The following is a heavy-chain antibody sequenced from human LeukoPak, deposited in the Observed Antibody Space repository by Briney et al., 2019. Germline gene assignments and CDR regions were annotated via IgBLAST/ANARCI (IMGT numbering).Heavy chain of an antibody. D-gene: IGHD1-7*01. CDR1: GFTFSSYA. CDR2: ISGSGGST. CDR3: AKIPTLITGTLFDY. Sequence: GGSLRLSCAASGFTFSSYAMSWVRQAPGKGLEWVSAISGSGGSTYYADSVKGRFTISRDNSKNTLYLQMNSLRAEDTAVYCCAKIPTLITGTLFDYWGQGTLVTVSS. V-gene: IGHV3-23*01. J-gene: IGHJ4*02.